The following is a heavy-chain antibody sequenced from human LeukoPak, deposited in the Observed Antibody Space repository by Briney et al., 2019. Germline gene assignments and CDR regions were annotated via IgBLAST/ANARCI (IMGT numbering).Heavy chain of an antibody. CDR3: ARSYRGRRFDY. V-gene: IGHV1-2*02. CDR1: GYTFTGHY. J-gene: IGHJ4*02. D-gene: IGHD2-21*01. CDR2: INPNTSVT. Sequence: ASVKVSCKASGYTFTGHYVHWLRQAPGQGLEWVAWINPNTSVTNFAQKFQGRVTMTRDTSISTAYLELSRLRSDDTAVYYCARSYRGRRFDYWGQGTLVTVSS.